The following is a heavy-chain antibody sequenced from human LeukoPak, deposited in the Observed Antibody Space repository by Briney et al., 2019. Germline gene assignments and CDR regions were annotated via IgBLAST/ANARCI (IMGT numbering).Heavy chain of an antibody. Sequence: SQTLSLTCTVSGGSISSGGYYWSWIRQHPGKGLEWIGYIYYSGSTYYNPSLKSRVTVSVDTSKNQFSLKLSSVTAADTAVYYCARSGDYGSGSYYASPDAFDIWGQGTMVTVSS. CDR1: GGSISSGGYY. D-gene: IGHD3-10*01. V-gene: IGHV4-31*03. J-gene: IGHJ3*02. CDR3: ARSGDYGSGSYYASPDAFDI. CDR2: IYYSGST.